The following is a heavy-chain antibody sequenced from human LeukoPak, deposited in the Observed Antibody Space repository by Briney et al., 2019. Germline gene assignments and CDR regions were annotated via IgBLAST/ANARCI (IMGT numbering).Heavy chain of an antibody. CDR2: INQDGDEK. CDR1: GFTFSSCA. CDR3: AKNKGWELPAELDS. V-gene: IGHV3-7*01. J-gene: IGHJ4*02. D-gene: IGHD2-15*01. Sequence: GGSLRLSCAASGFTFSSCAMSWVRQAPGKGLEWVANINQDGDEKCYVDSVKGRFTISRDDAQTSVYLQLSSLRPEDTAVYYCAKNKGWELPAELDSWGQGALVIVSS.